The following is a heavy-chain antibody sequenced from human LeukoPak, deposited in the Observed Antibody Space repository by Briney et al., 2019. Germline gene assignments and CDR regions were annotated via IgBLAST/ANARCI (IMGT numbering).Heavy chain of an antibody. CDR2: ISGSGGST. D-gene: IGHD2-2*01. CDR1: GFSFNTYG. CDR3: AKSGTYCSSTSCYGNYYYYYMDV. J-gene: IGHJ6*03. Sequence: GGSLRLSCAASGFSFNTYGMHWVRQAPGKGLEWVSAISGSGGSTYYADSVKGRFTISRDNSKNTLYLQMNSLRAEDTAVYYCAKSGTYCSSTSCYGNYYYYYMDVWGKGTTVTVSS. V-gene: IGHV3-23*01.